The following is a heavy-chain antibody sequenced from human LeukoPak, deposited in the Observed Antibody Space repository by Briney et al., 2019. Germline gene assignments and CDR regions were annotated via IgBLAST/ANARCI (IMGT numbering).Heavy chain of an antibody. D-gene: IGHD6-13*01. V-gene: IGHV3-74*01. CDR3: SRGREYISNWNPFDF. J-gene: IGHJ4*01. Sequence: PGGSLRLSCAASGFTLSNYWMHWERQVPGNGLVWVSSINGHGNTTKYADSVRGRFTISRDNAKNTLFLQMYSLRADDTAVYFCSRGREYISNWNPFDFWGHGTLVTVSS. CDR1: GFTLSNYW. CDR2: INGHGNTT.